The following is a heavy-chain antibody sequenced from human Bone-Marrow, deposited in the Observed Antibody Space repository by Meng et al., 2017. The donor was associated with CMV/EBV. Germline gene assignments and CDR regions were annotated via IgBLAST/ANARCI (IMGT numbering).Heavy chain of an antibody. CDR3: ARDLTGAGDAFDI. CDR2: ISSSSSYI. V-gene: IGHV3-21*01. J-gene: IGHJ3*02. D-gene: IGHD7-27*01. CDR1: GFTFSSYS. Sequence: GESLKISCAASGFTFSSYSMNWVRQAPGKGLEWVSSISSSSSYIYYADSVKGRFTISRDNAKNSLYLQMNSLRAEDTAVYYCARDLTGAGDAFDIWGQGTMVTVSS.